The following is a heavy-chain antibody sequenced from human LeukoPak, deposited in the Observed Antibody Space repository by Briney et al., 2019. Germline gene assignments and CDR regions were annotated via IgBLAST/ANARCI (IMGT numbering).Heavy chain of an antibody. CDR2: IYYSGST. J-gene: IGHJ4*02. CDR1: GGSISSYY. Sequence: SETLSLTCTVSGGSISSYYWSWIRQPPGKGLEWIGYIYYSGSTNYNPSLKSRVTISVDTSKNQFSLKLSSVTVADTAVYYCARDLLDHCSGGSCPFDYWGQGTLVTVSS. D-gene: IGHD2-15*01. V-gene: IGHV4-59*12. CDR3: ARDLLDHCSGGSCPFDY.